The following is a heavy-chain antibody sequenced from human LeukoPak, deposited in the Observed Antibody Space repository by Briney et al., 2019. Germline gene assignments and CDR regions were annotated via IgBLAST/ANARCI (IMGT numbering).Heavy chain of an antibody. CDR1: GYTFTSYY. D-gene: IGHD1-26*01. CDR3: ARRATRFSYYFDH. V-gene: IGHV1-46*01. J-gene: IGHJ4*02. CDR2: INPSGGST. Sequence: GASVKVSCTASGYTFTSYYMHWVRQAPGQGLEWMGIINPSGGSTSYAQRFKGRVTMTRDTSTSTVYMELNSLRSEDTAVYYCARRATRFSYYFDHWGQGTLVTVSS.